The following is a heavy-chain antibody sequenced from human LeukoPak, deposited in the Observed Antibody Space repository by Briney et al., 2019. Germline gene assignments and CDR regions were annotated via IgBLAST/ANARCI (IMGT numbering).Heavy chain of an antibody. CDR2: IGTAGDT. J-gene: IGHJ6*02. V-gene: IGHV3-13*01. Sequence: GGSLRLSRAASGFTFSSYDMHWVRQATGKGLEWVSAIGTAGDTYYPGSVKGRFTISRENAKNSLYLQMNSLRAGDTAVYYCARVPIRRSVAGAGYGMDVWGQGTTVTVSS. CDR3: ARVPIRRSVAGAGYGMDV. CDR1: GFTFSSYD. D-gene: IGHD6-19*01.